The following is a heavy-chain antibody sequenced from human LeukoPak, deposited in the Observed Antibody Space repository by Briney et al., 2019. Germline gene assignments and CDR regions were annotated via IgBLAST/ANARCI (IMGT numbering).Heavy chain of an antibody. Sequence: ASVKVSCKASGYTFTGYYMHWVRQAPGQGLEWMGRINPNSGGTNYAQKLQGRVTMTTDTSTSTAYMELRSLRSDDTAVYYCARGGAKQWLPEFDYWGQGTLVTVSS. CDR3: ARGGAKQWLPEFDY. V-gene: IGHV1-2*06. D-gene: IGHD6-19*01. CDR2: INPNSGGT. CDR1: GYTFTGYY. J-gene: IGHJ4*02.